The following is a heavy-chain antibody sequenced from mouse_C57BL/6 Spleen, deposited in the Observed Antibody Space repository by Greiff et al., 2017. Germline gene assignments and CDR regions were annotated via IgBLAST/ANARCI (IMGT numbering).Heavy chain of an antibody. Sequence: QVQLQQPGAELVRPGSSVKLSCKASGYTFTSYWMHWVKQRPIQGLEWIGNIDPSDSETHYNQKFKDKATLTVDKSSSTAHMQRSSLTSEDSAVYYCAAGDYDGKLYFDYWGQGTTLTVSS. J-gene: IGHJ2*01. V-gene: IGHV1-52*01. CDR1: GYTFTSYW. CDR2: IDPSDSET. CDR3: AAGDYDGKLYFDY. D-gene: IGHD2-4*01.